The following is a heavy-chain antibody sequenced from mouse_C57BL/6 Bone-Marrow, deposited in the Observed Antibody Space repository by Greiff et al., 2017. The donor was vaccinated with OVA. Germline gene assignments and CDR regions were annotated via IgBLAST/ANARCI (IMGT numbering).Heavy chain of an antibody. J-gene: IGHJ4*01. Sequence: EVKVVESGPELVKPGDSVKISCKASGYSFTGYFMNWVMQSHGKSLEWIGRINPYNGDTFYNQKFKGKATLTVDKSSSTAHMELRSLTSEDSAVYYCAKTGFTTVVAPMDYWGQGTSVTVSS. CDR1: GYSFTGYF. D-gene: IGHD1-1*01. CDR2: INPYNGDT. V-gene: IGHV1-20*01. CDR3: AKTGFTTVVAPMDY.